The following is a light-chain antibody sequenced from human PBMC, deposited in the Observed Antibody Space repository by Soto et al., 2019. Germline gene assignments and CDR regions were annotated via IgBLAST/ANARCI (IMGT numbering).Light chain of an antibody. CDR3: QQRDNWPS. CDR2: DAS. V-gene: IGKV3-11*01. Sequence: EISLTQSPATLSLSPGERATLSCRASQSVSRYLAWYQQKPGQAPRLLIYDASNRATGIPARFSGSGSGTDFTLTISSLEPEHFAVYYCQQRDNWPSFGGGTKVEIK. J-gene: IGKJ4*01. CDR1: QSVSRY.